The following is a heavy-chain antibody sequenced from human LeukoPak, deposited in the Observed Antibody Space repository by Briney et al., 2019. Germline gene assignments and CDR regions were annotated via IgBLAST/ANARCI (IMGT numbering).Heavy chain of an antibody. J-gene: IGHJ4*02. CDR2: ISGSGGST. V-gene: IGHV3-23*01. Sequence: GGSLRLSCAASGFTFSSYAMSWVRKAPGKGLEWVSAISGSGGSTYYADSVKGRFTISRDNAKNSLYLQMNSLRAEDTAVYYCARDVDSSGYESDYWGQGTLVTVSS. CDR3: ARDVDSSGYESDY. D-gene: IGHD3-22*01. CDR1: GFTFSSYA.